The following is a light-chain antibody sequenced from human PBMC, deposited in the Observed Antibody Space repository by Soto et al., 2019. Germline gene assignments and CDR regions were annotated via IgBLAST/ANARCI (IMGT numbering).Light chain of an antibody. CDR2: DVS. V-gene: IGLV2-14*03. CDR3: SSYTSSSTYV. CDR1: SSDVGGYNY. J-gene: IGLJ1*01. Sequence: QSALTQPASVSGSPGQSITISCSGTSSDVGGYNYVFWYQHHPGKAPKLMIYDVSNRPSGVSNRFSGSKSGNTASLTISGLKAEDEADYYCSSYTSSSTYVFGTGTKVTV.